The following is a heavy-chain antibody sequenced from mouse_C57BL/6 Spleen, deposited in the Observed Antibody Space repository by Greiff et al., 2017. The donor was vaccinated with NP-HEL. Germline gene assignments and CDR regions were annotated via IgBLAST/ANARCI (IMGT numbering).Heavy chain of an antibody. CDR2: ISSGSSTI. CDR1: GFTFSDYG. Sequence: EVHLVESGGGLVKPGGSLKLSCAASGFTFSDYGMHWVRQAPEQGLEWVAYISSGSSTIYYAATVKGRFTIPRDNAKNTLFLQMTSLRSEDTAMYYCARPSFYDGYYHYYAMDYWGQGTSVTVAS. D-gene: IGHD2-3*01. CDR3: ARPSFYDGYYHYYAMDY. J-gene: IGHJ4*01. V-gene: IGHV5-17*01.